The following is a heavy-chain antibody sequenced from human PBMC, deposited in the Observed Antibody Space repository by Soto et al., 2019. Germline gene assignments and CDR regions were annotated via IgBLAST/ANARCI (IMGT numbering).Heavy chain of an antibody. CDR1: GFTFSSYA. J-gene: IGHJ4*02. CDR3: AKDIKDYGDSYFDY. Sequence: GGSLRLSCAASGFTFSSYAMSWVRQAPGKGLEWVSGISWNSGSIGYADSVKGRFTISRDNAKNSLYLQMNSLRAEDTALYYCAKDIKDYGDSYFDYWGQGTLVTVSS. V-gene: IGHV3-9*01. D-gene: IGHD4-17*01. CDR2: ISWNSGSI.